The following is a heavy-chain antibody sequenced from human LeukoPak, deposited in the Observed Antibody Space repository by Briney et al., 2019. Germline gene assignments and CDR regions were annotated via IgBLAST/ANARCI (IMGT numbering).Heavy chain of an antibody. CDR3: ARRNTAMVAWPDY. D-gene: IGHD5-18*01. Sequence: ASVKVSCKASGYTFTTYDINWVRQATGQGLEWMGWMNPNSGNTGYAQKFQGRVTMTRNTSISTAFMELSGLRSEDTAVYFCARRNTAMVAWPDYWCQGSLVTVDS. CDR2: MNPNSGNT. CDR1: GYTFTTYD. J-gene: IGHJ4*02. V-gene: IGHV1-8*01.